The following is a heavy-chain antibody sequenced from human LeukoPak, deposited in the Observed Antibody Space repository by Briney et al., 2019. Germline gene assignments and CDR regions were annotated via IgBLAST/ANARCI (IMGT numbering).Heavy chain of an antibody. CDR3: VRSYYYGSGSYPDY. D-gene: IGHD3-10*01. Sequence: ASVKVSCKASGGTFSSYAISWVRQAPGQGLEWMGRIIPIFGTANYAQKFQGRVTITTDESTSTAYMELSSLRSEDTAVYYCVRSYYYGSGSYPDYWGQGTLVTVSS. CDR1: GGTFSSYA. V-gene: IGHV1-69*05. CDR2: IIPIFGTA. J-gene: IGHJ4*02.